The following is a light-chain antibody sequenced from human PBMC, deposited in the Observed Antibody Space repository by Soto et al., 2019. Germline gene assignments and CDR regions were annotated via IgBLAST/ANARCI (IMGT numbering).Light chain of an antibody. J-gene: IGKJ4*01. CDR1: QSVSSSY. V-gene: IGKV3-20*01. CDR3: QQSNNWPPLT. Sequence: EIVLTQSPGTLSLSPGERATLSCRTSQSVSSSYLAWYQQKPGQAPRLLIYGASNRATGIPARFSGSGSETDFSLTISSLQIEDFVLYYCQQSNNWPPLTFGGGTKVDIK. CDR2: GAS.